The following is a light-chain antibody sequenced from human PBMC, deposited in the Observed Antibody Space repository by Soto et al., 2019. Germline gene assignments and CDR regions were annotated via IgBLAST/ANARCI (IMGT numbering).Light chain of an antibody. V-gene: IGLV2-14*01. CDR1: SRDVGGYNY. Sequence: QSALTQPASVSGSPGQSIPISCTGTSRDVGGYNYVSWYQQHPGKAPKLVIYDVTNRPSGVSNRFSGSKSGNTASLTISGLQAEDEADYYCSSYTSSITWVFGGGTKLTVL. CDR2: DVT. CDR3: SSYTSSITWV. J-gene: IGLJ2*01.